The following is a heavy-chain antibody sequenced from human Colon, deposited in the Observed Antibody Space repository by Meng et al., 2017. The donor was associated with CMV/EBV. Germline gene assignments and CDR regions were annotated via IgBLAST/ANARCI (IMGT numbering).Heavy chain of an antibody. V-gene: IGHV4-59*01. CDR3: AREGRRGTSLPPYFHYYGVDV. Sequence: SETLSLTCTVSGGSMSSYYWTWIRQPPGKGLEWIGFIYDSGSTNYNPSLKSRVTISLDSSKNQFSLKLNSVTAADTAVYYCAREGRRGTSLPPYFHYYGVDVWGQGTTVTV. J-gene: IGHJ6*02. CDR1: GGSMSSYY. CDR2: IYDSGST. D-gene: IGHD2-15*01.